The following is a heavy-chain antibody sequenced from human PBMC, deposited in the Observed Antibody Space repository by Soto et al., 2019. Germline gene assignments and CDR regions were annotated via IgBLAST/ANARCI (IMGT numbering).Heavy chain of an antibody. D-gene: IGHD5-18*01. CDR2: INHSGGT. V-gene: IGHV4-34*01. J-gene: IGHJ4*02. CDR1: GGSFSDYY. CDR3: ARGRHTAMVPYYLDY. Sequence: SETLSLTCAVYGGSFSDYYWNWIRQPPGKGLEWIGEINHSGGTNYNPSLKSRVTISVDTSKNQFSLKLSSVTAADTAMYFCARGRHTAMVPYYLDYWGQGTLVTVSS.